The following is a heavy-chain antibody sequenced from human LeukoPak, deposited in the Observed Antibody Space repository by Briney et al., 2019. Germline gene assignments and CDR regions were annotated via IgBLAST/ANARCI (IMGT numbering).Heavy chain of an antibody. CDR2: ISGSGGST. Sequence: GGSLRLSCAASGFTFSSYAMSWVRQAPGKGQEWVSAISGSGGSTYYADSVKGRFTISRDNSKNTLYLQMNSLRAEDTAVYYCAKALGLIAVVAYFQHWGQGTLVTVSS. V-gene: IGHV3-23*01. CDR3: AKALGLIAVVAYFQH. D-gene: IGHD6-19*01. CDR1: GFTFSSYA. J-gene: IGHJ1*01.